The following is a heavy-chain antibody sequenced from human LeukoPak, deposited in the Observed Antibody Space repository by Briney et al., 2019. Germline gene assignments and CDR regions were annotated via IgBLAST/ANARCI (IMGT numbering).Heavy chain of an antibody. Sequence: GGSLRLSCAASGFTFSGYWMHWVRQAPGKGLVWVSRINSDGSSTSYADSVKGRFTISRDNSKNTLYLQMNSLRAEDTAVYYCAKDPAARPFDYWGQGTLVTVSS. V-gene: IGHV3-74*01. CDR3: AKDPAARPFDY. CDR1: GFTFSGYW. D-gene: IGHD6-6*01. J-gene: IGHJ4*02. CDR2: INSDGSST.